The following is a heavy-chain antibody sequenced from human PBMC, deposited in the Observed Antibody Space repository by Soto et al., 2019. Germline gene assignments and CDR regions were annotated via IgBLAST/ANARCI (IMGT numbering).Heavy chain of an antibody. Sequence: GGSLRLSCTASGFTFGDYAMSWFRQAPGKGLEWVGFIRSKAYGGTTEYAATVKGRFTISSDDSKSIAYLQMNSLKTEYTAVYYCTRETDAEKVRNPYEEIGTIVGVAMGGYYYGMDVWGQGTTVTVSS. CDR2: IRSKAYGGTT. CDR3: TRETDAEKVRNPYEEIGTIVGVAMGGYYYGMDV. CDR1: GFTFGDYA. D-gene: IGHD3-3*01. V-gene: IGHV3-49*03. J-gene: IGHJ6*02.